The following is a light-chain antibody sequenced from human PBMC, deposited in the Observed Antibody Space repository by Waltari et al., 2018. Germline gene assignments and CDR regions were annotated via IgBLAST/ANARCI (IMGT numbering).Light chain of an antibody. V-gene: IGLV1-44*01. CDR1: SSNIASNI. CDR3: AAWDDSLNGYV. CDR2: GNN. J-gene: IGLJ1*01. Sequence: QSVLTQPPSASGTPGQRVSISCSGSSSNIASNIVTWYQQVPGTAPKLRIYGNNGRPAGVPGRFAGSKSGTSASLAISGLQSEDEADYYCAAWDDSLNGYVFGTATKVTVL.